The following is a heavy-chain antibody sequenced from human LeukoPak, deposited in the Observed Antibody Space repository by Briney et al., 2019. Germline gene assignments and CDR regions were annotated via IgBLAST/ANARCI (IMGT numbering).Heavy chain of an antibody. J-gene: IGHJ6*03. D-gene: IGHD6-6*01. Sequence: ASVKVSCKASGYTFIRYSMHWVRQAPGQGLEWMGIIDPSGGSTSYAQKFQGRVTMTRDMSTSTVYMELSSLRSEDTALYYCARLARYSSSPISPLYYYYYMDVWGKGTTVTVSS. CDR1: GYTFIRYS. CDR3: ARLARYSSSPISPLYYYYYMDV. V-gene: IGHV1-46*01. CDR2: IDPSGGST.